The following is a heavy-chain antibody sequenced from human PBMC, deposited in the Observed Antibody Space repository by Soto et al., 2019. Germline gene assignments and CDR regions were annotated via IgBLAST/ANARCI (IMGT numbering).Heavy chain of an antibody. CDR2: ISYDGSNK. CDR3: AKDGGRYFDWLETPYWFDP. D-gene: IGHD3-9*01. Sequence: QVQLVESGGGVVQPGRSLRLSCAASGFTFGSYGMHWVRQAPGKGLEWVAVISYDGSNKYYADSVKGRFTISRDNSKNTLYLQMNSLRAEDTAVYYCAKDGGRYFDWLETPYWFDPWGQGTLVTVSS. J-gene: IGHJ5*02. CDR1: GFTFGSYG. V-gene: IGHV3-30*18.